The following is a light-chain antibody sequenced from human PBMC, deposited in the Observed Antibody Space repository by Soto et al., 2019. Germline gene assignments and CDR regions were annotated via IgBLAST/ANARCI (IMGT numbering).Light chain of an antibody. CDR3: RSYTTSSTYV. V-gene: IGLV2-14*03. CDR2: DVS. J-gene: IGLJ1*01. Sequence: LTQPASVSGSPGQSITISCTGTSSVVGGYNYVSWYQQHPGKAPKLMIYDVSNRPSGVSNRFSGFKSGNTASLTISGLHADDEADYYCRSYTTSSTYVFGTGTKVTVL. CDR1: SSVVGGYNY.